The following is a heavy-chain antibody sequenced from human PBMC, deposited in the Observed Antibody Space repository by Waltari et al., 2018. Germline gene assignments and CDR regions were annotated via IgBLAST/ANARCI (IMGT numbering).Heavy chain of an antibody. V-gene: IGHV4-34*01. CDR1: GGSFSGYY. CDR2: INHSGST. J-gene: IGHJ4*02. Sequence: QVQLQQWGAGLLKPSETLSLTCAVYGGSFSGYYWSWIRQPPGKGLVWIGEINHSGSTTYNPSLMSRVTIAVDTYKNQFSLMLSSVTAADTAVYYCARAGPGRPDYWGQGTLVTVSS. CDR3: ARAGPGRPDY.